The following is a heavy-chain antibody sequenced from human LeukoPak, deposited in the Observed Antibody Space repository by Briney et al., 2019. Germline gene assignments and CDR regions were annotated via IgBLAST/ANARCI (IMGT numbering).Heavy chain of an antibody. CDR3: ARDLKYPPNY. CDR2: INQDGSGK. V-gene: IGHV3-7*01. J-gene: IGHJ4*02. CDR1: GLTFSSYW. D-gene: IGHD2-2*02. Sequence: PGGSLRLSCAVSGLTFSSYWMSWVRQAPGKGLEWVANINQDGSGKYYADSLKGRFTISRDNAKNSLYLQVNGLRAEETAVYYCARDLKYPPNYWGQGTL.